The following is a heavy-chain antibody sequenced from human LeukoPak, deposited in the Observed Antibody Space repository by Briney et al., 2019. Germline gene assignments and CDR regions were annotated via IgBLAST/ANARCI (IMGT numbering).Heavy chain of an antibody. V-gene: IGHV3-66*02. CDR2: IYSGGST. Sequence: GGSLRLSCAASGFTVSTNYMSWVRQAPGKGLEWVSVIYSGGSTYYADSVKGRFTSSRDNSKNMLYPQMSSLRAEDTAVYYCARGSAYSHWGQGTLVTVSS. D-gene: IGHD3-22*01. J-gene: IGHJ4*02. CDR3: ARGSAYSH. CDR1: GFTVSTNY.